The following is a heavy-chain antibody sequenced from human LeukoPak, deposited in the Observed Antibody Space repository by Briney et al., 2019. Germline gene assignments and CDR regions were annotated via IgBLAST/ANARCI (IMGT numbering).Heavy chain of an antibody. J-gene: IGHJ4*02. CDR1: GFTFSTYA. CDR2: ISGSGGST. V-gene: IGHV3-23*01. D-gene: IGHD3-10*01. CDR3: AKDVGYYGSGSYSYFDY. Sequence: GGSLRLSCAASGFTFSTYAMSRVRQAPGKGLEWVSAISGSGGSTYYADSVKGRFTISRDNSKNTLYLQMNSLRAEDTAVYYCAKDVGYYGSGSYSYFDYWGQGTLVTVSS.